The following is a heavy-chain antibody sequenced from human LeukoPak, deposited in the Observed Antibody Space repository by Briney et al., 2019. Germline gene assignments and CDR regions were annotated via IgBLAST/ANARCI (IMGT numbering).Heavy chain of an antibody. D-gene: IGHD5-18*01. CDR3: AREAQGYTSCHYYFDS. V-gene: IGHV4-38-2*02. J-gene: IGHJ4*02. CDR1: GCSISSDYY. Sequence: SETLSLTCSVAGCSISSDYYWAGIRPPPGKGGEGLANITPSARPYYTPSLTTPIPISVYTSNPHFSLRLRSLTPADPAVYSCAREAQGYTSCHYYFDSWGQGTLVTVSS. CDR2: ITPSARP.